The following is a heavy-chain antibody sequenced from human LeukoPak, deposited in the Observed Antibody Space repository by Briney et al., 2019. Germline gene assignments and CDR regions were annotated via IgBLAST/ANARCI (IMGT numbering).Heavy chain of an antibody. CDR2: ISSSSSYI. D-gene: IGHD6-19*01. Sequence: VSSISSSSSYIYYADSVKGRFTISRDNAKNSLYLQMNSLRAEDTAVYYCASGSSGWYLPDYWGQGTLVTVSS. J-gene: IGHJ4*02. CDR3: ASGSSGWYLPDY. V-gene: IGHV3-21*01.